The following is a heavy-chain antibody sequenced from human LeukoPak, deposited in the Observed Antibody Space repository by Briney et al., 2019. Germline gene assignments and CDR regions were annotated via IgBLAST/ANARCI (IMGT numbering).Heavy chain of an antibody. CDR2: INSRTNGDTK. V-gene: IGHV3-15*01. D-gene: IGHD1-26*01. Sequence: GGSLSLTCAASGFTFSNAYLSWVRQAPGKGLEWIGQINSRTNGDTKEYAVRVNGRFIISRDDQKNMLYRKMNSLQTEDTDVYYWTTDGIRQWELLLVAYWGQGTLVTVS. CDR1: GFTFSNAY. J-gene: IGHJ4*02. CDR3: TTDGIRQWELLLVAY.